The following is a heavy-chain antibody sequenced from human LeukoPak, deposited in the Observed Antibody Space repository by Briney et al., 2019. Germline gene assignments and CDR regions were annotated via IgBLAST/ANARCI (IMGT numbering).Heavy chain of an antibody. V-gene: IGHV6-1*01. Sequence: SQTLSLTCAISGDSVSSNNAAWNWIRQSPSRGLEWLGRTLYRSKWYNDYAVSVKGRITISPDTSKNQFSLQLNSVTPEDTAVYYCAREGTMVRGVTNHFDYWGQGTLVTVSS. D-gene: IGHD3-10*01. CDR1: GDSVSSNNAA. CDR2: TLYRSKWYN. J-gene: IGHJ4*02. CDR3: AREGTMVRGVTNHFDY.